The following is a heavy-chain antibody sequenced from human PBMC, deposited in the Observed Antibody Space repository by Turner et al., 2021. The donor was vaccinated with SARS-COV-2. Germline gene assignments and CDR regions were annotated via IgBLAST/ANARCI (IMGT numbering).Heavy chain of an antibody. Sequence: QVTLRESGPALVKPTKTLTLTCTFSGFSLSTSGMCVSWIRQPPGKALEWLARIDWDDDKYYSTSLKTRLTISKDTSKNQVVLTMTNMDPVDTATYYCARTPAPIVAGDYWGQGTLVTVSS. D-gene: IGHD6-13*01. CDR1: GFSLSTSGMC. CDR2: IDWDDDK. J-gene: IGHJ4*02. CDR3: ARTPAPIVAGDY. V-gene: IGHV2-70*15.